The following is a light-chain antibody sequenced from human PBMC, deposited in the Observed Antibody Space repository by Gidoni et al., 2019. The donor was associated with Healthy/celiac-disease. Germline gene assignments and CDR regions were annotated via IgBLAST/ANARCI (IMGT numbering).Light chain of an antibody. CDR1: QSISSW. Sequence: DIQMTQSPSTLSASVGDRVTITCRASQSISSWLAWYPQKPGKATKLLIYDASSLESGVPSRFSGSGSGTEFTLTISSLQPDDFATYYCQQYNSYPWTFGQGTKVEIK. V-gene: IGKV1-5*01. CDR3: QQYNSYPWT. CDR2: DAS. J-gene: IGKJ1*01.